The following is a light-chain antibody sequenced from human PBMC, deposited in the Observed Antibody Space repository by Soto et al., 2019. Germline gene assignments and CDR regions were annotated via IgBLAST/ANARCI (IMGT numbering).Light chain of an antibody. J-gene: IGKJ5*01. CDR1: EKVKFN. CDR2: NAS. CDR3: QQYYNWPLT. V-gene: IGKV3-15*01. Sequence: EIVMTQSPATLSVSPGERATLSCRASEKVKFNLAWYQQRPGQAPRLLFYNASTRATAFPARFSGSGSGTVYILTISSLQSEDFAVYYCQQYYNWPLTFGQGTRLEIK.